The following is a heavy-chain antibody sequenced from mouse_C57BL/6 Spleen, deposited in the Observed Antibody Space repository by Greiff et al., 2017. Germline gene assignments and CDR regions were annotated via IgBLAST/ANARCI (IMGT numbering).Heavy chain of an antibody. CDR3: AREELGAFDY. CDR2: IYPGDGDT. CDR1: GYAFSSSW. V-gene: IGHV1-82*01. Sequence: VQLKQSGPELVKPGASVKISCKASGYAFSSSWMNWVKQRPGKGLEWIGRIYPGDGDTNYNGKFKGKATLTADKSSSTAYMQLSSLTSEDSAVYFCAREELGAFDYGGQGTTLTVSS. D-gene: IGHD4-1*01. J-gene: IGHJ2*01.